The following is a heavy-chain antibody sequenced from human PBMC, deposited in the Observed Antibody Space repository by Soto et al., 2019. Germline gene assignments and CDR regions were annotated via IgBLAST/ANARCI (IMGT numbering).Heavy chain of an antibody. Sequence: PWGSLRLSCAASGFTFSSYGMHWVRQAPGKGLEWVAVIWYDGSNKYYADSVKGRFTISRDNSKNTLYLQMNSLRAEDTAVYYCARDPTYYDFWSGPKAFDPWGQGTLVTVSS. J-gene: IGHJ5*02. CDR1: GFTFSSYG. CDR2: IWYDGSNK. D-gene: IGHD3-3*01. CDR3: ARDPTYYDFWSGPKAFDP. V-gene: IGHV3-33*01.